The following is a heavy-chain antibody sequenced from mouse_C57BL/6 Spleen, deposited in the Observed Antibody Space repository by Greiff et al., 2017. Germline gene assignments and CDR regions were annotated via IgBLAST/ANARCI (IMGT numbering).Heavy chain of an antibody. J-gene: IGHJ4*01. CDR1: GYTFTDYE. CDR2: IDPETGGT. D-gene: IGHD2-1*01. CDR3: TRRIYYGNSYYAMDD. V-gene: IGHV1-15*01. Sequence: VKLMESGAELVRPGASVTLSCKASGYTFTDYEMHWVKQTPVHGLEWIGAIDPETGGTAYNQKFKGKAILTADKSSSTAYMELRSLTSEDSAVYYCTRRIYYGNSYYAMDDWGQGTSVTVSS.